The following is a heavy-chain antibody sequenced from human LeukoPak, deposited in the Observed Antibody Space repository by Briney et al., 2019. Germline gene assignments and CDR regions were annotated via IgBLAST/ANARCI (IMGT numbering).Heavy chain of an antibody. CDR2: ISWNSDTI. CDR3: ARDLQCGGDCHYDALDI. CDR1: GFTFDDYA. D-gene: IGHD2-21*02. J-gene: IGHJ3*02. Sequence: GGSLRLSCAVSGFTFDDYAMHWVRQVPGKGLEWVSGISWNSDTIGYADSVKGRFTISRDNAKNSLYLQMNSLRAEDTAVYYCARDLQCGGDCHYDALDIWGQGTMVTVSS. V-gene: IGHV3-9*01.